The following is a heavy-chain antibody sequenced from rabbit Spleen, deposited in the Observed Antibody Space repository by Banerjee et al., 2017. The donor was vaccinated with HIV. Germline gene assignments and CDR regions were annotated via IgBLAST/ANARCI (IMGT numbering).Heavy chain of an antibody. Sequence: QEQLEESGGGLVKPEGSLKLSCKASGFDFSSYGVSWVRQAPGKGLEWIGYIDPIFGITYYANWVNGRFSISRENAQNTVFLQMTSLTAADTATYFCARDGAGGSYFALWGPGTLVTVS. V-gene: IGHV1S47*01. D-gene: IGHD8-1*01. CDR1: GFDFSSYG. CDR2: IDPIFGIT. CDR3: ARDGAGGSYFAL. J-gene: IGHJ4*01.